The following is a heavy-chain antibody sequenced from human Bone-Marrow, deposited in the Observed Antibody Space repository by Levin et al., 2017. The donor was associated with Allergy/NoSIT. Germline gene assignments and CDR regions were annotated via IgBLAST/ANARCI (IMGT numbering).Heavy chain of an antibody. CDR3: AKDRDFYRSGRLGS. V-gene: IGHV3-23*01. Sequence: GGSLRLSCAASGFTFSNYAMSWVRQAPGKGLEWVSGISGSGDSTYDADSVKGRFTISRDNSKNTLYLQMNSLRAEDTAVYYCAKDRDFYRSGRLGSWRPGALVTFSS. CDR1: GFTFSNYA. D-gene: IGHD3-10*01. J-gene: IGHJ4*02. CDR2: ISGSGDST.